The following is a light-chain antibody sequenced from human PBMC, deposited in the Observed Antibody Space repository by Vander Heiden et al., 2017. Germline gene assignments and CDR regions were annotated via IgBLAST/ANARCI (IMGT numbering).Light chain of an antibody. V-gene: IGKV1-5*03. CDR1: QTIPSY. CDR3: HQYNDYSGGT. CDR2: KAS. Sequence: DIQMNQSPSTLSASVGDRLTITCRASQTIPSYLAWYQQKPGEAPKLLIYKASNLESGVPSRFSGSGSGTEFTLTISSLQPDDFATYYCHQYNDYSGGTFGQGTKVEIK. J-gene: IGKJ2*01.